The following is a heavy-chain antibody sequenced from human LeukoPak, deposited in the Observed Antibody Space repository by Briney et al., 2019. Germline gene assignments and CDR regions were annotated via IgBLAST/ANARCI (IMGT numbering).Heavy chain of an antibody. D-gene: IGHD3-9*01. CDR2: FDPEDGET. J-gene: IGHJ4*02. Sequence: ASVKVSCKVSGYTLTELSMHWVRQAPGKGLEWMGGFDPEDGETIYAQKFQGRVTMTEDTSTDTAYMELSSLRSEDTAVYYCATDPSVLILRYFDWLNYWRQGTLVTDSS. CDR1: GYTLTELS. CDR3: ATDPSVLILRYFDWLNY. V-gene: IGHV1-24*01.